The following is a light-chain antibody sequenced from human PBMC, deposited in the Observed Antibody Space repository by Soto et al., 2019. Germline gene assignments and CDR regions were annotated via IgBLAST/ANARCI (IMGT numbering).Light chain of an antibody. V-gene: IGKV1-5*03. CDR2: RAS. J-gene: IGKJ2*01. Sequence: DIQMTQSPSTLSASVGDRVTITCRASQSIGSWLAWYQQKPGKAPKLLIYRASGLQSGVPSKFSGSGSGTEFTLTISSLQPDDFATYYCQQYNIYPSTFGQGTKLEIK. CDR3: QQYNIYPST. CDR1: QSIGSW.